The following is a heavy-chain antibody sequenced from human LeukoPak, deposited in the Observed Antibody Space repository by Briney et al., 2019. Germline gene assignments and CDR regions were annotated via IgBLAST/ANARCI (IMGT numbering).Heavy chain of an antibody. CDR2: IIPIFGTA. J-gene: IGHJ3*02. CDR1: GGTFSSYG. V-gene: IGHV1-69*13. D-gene: IGHD2-8*02. CDR3: ARGRWWGIDDAFDI. Sequence: ASVKVSCKASGGTFSSYGISWVRQAPGQGLEWMGGIIPIFGTANYAQKFQGRVTITADESTSTAYMELSSLRSEDTAVYYCARGRWWGIDDAFDIWGQGTMVTVSS.